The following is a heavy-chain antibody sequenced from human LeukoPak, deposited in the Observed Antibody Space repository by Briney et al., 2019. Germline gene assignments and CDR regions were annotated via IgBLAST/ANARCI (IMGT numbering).Heavy chain of an antibody. J-gene: IGHJ4*02. D-gene: IGHD6-13*01. CDR3: ARETRTGSSSSWPFDY. Sequence: PSETLSLTCTVSGGSISSSSYYWGWIRQPPGKGLEWIGSIYYSGGTYYNPSLKSRVTISVDTSKNQFSVKLSSVTAADTAVYYCARETRTGSSSSWPFDYWGQGTLVTVPS. CDR1: GGSISSSSYY. CDR2: IYYSGGT. V-gene: IGHV4-39*07.